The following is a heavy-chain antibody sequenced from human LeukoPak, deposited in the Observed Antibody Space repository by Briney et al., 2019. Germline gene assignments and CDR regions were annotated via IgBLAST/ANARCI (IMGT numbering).Heavy chain of an antibody. V-gene: IGHV4-34*01. CDR1: GRSFSGYY. CDR3: ATIRASNYFGSSGARGLFDY. Sequence: PSETLSLTCAVYGRSFSGYYWSWIRQPPRNGMEWVGEINHSGSTNYNPSLKGRVFISVYTYKNQFSLKLSSVPAADTAVYYCATIRASNYFGSSGARGLFDYWGQGSLVTVSS. D-gene: IGHD3-22*01. J-gene: IGHJ4*02. CDR2: INHSGST.